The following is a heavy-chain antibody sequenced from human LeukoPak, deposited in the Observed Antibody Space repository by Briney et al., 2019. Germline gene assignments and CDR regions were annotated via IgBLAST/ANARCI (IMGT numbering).Heavy chain of an antibody. CDR1: GFTFSSYA. D-gene: IGHD3-22*01. CDR2: ISYDGSNK. J-gene: IGHJ4*02. CDR3: ARGYYYDSSGYYYGDY. Sequence: GGSLRLSCAASGFTFSSYAMHWVRQAPGKGLEWVAVISYDGSNKYYADSVKGRFTISRDNSKNTLYLQMNSLRAEDTAAYYCARGYYYDSSGYYYGDYWGQGTLVTVSS. V-gene: IGHV3-30-3*01.